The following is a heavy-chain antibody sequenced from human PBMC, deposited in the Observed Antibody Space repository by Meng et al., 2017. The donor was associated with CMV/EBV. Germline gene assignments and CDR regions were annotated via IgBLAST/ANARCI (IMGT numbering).Heavy chain of an antibody. D-gene: IGHD1-26*01. CDR3: ARALGGSYLVMDY. CDR1: GYSISSGYY. CDR2: IYHSGST. J-gene: IGHJ4*02. Sequence: SETLSLTCTVSGYSISSGYYWGWIRQPPGKGLEWIGSIYHSGSTYYNPSLKSRVTISVDTSKNQFSLKLSSVTAADTAVYYCARALGGSYLVMDYWGQGTLVTVSS. V-gene: IGHV4-38-2*02.